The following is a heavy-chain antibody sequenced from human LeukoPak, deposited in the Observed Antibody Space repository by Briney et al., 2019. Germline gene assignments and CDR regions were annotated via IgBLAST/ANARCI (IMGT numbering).Heavy chain of an antibody. CDR3: ANPPTVTKIRFDS. V-gene: IGHV3-13*01. CDR1: GFTFSSYD. D-gene: IGHD4-17*01. CDR2: IGTAGDT. Sequence: GGSLRLSCAASGFTFSSYDMHWVRQPTGKGLEWVSAIGTAGDTYYSHSVKGRFTISRDNSKNTLYLQMNSLRAEDTAVYYCANPPTVTKIRFDSWGQGTLVTVSS. J-gene: IGHJ5*01.